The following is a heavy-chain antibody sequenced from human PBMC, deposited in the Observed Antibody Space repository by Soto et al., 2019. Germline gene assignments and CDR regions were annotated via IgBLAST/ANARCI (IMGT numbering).Heavy chain of an antibody. CDR1: GYTFTSYG. V-gene: IGHV1-18*01. Sequence: ASVKVSCKASGYTFTSYGISWVRQAPGQGLEWMGWISAYNGNTNYAQKFQGRVTMTRNTSISTAYMELSTLRSEDTAVYYCARSLTAAGTVVDAFDIWGQGTMVTVSS. CDR3: ARSLTAAGTVVDAFDI. CDR2: ISAYNGNT. J-gene: IGHJ3*02. D-gene: IGHD6-13*01.